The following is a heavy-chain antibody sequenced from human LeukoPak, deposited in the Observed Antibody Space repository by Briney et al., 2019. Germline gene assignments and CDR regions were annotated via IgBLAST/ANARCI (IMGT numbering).Heavy chain of an antibody. V-gene: IGHV1-2*02. Sequence: ASVKVSCKASGYTFTGYYMHWERQAPGQGLEWMGWINPNSGGTNYAQKFQGRVTMTRDTSISTAYMELSRLRSDDTAVYYCARVLPDYDSSGYYYDYWGQGTLVTVSS. J-gene: IGHJ4*02. CDR3: ARVLPDYDSSGYYYDY. CDR1: GYTFTGYY. CDR2: INPNSGGT. D-gene: IGHD3-22*01.